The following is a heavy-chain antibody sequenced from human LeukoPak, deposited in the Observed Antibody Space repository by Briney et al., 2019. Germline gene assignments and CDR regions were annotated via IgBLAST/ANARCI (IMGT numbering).Heavy chain of an antibody. V-gene: IGHV7-4-1*02. J-gene: IGHJ4*02. CDR3: ARDLYSSGLRGDY. CDR2: INTNTGNP. CDR1: GYTFTSFA. D-gene: IGHD6-19*01. Sequence: ASVKVSCKASGYTFTSFAMNWVRQAPGQGLEWMGWINTNTGNPTYAQGLTGRFVFSLDTSVSTAYLQISSLKAEDTAVYYCARDLYSSGLRGDYWGQGTLVTVST.